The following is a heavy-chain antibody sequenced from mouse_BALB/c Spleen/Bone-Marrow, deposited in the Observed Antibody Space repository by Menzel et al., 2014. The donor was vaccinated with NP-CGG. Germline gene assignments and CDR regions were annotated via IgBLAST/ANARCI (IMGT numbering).Heavy chain of an antibody. Sequence: EESGGRLVTPGTPLTLTCTVSGIDLSSYTMGWVRQAPGKGLEWIGIIGSSGSTYYASWAKGRSTISKTSTTVDLEISSPTTEDTATYFCARSPYSDYGYFNLWGQGTLVTVS. CDR3: ARSPYSDYGYFNL. CDR1: GIDLSSYT. CDR2: IGSSGST. J-gene: IGHJ3*02. D-gene: IGHD2-12*01. V-gene: IGHV5-6-5*01.